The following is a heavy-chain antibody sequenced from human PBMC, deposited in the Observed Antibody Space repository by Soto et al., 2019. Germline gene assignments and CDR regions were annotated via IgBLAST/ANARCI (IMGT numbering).Heavy chain of an antibody. J-gene: IGHJ6*02. CDR3: ARYIPGVRYYGXDV. V-gene: IGHV3-23*01. CDR1: GFTFSSYA. CDR2: IGESGTPT. Sequence: GGSLRLSCAASGFTFSSYAMKWVRQAPGKGLEWVSLIGESGTPTYYADSVKGRFTISRDNSGNTLYLEMYSLRAEDTVVYYCARYIPGVRYYGXDVWGQGTTVTV. D-gene: IGHD2-2*01.